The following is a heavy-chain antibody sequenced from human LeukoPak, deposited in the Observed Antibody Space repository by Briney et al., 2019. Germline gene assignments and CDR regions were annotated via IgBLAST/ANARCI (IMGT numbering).Heavy chain of an antibody. CDR2: IWYDGSNK. D-gene: IGHD6-13*01. V-gene: IGHV3-33*01. CDR3: ASGPAGTHFDY. J-gene: IGHJ4*02. Sequence: PGGSLRLSCAASGFTFSSYGMYWVRQAPGKGLEWVAVIWYDGSNKYYADSVKGRFTISRDNSKNTLYLQMNSLRAEDTAVYYCASGPAGTHFDYWGQGTLVTVSS. CDR1: GFTFSSYG.